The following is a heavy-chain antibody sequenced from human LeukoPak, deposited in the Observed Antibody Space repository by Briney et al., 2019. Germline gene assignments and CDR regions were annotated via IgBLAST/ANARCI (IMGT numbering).Heavy chain of an antibody. Sequence: ASVKVSCKASGYTFTSYGISWVRQAPGQGLEWMGWISAYNGNTNYAQKLQGRVTMTTDTSTSTAYMELRSLRSDDTAVYYRAVMVVANVHYDYWGQGTLVTVSS. D-gene: IGHD2-15*01. CDR1: GYTFTSYG. V-gene: IGHV1-18*01. J-gene: IGHJ4*02. CDR2: ISAYNGNT. CDR3: AVMVVANVHYDY.